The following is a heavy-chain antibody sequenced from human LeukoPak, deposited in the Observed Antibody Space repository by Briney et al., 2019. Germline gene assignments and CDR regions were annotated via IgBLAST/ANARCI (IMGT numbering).Heavy chain of an antibody. J-gene: IGHJ4*02. Sequence: GASVKVSCKVSGYTLTELSMHWVRQAPGKGLEWMGGFDPEDGETIYAQKFQGRVTMTEDTSTDTAYMELSSLRSEDTAVYYCAAALYDSSGYYFGGYYFDYWGQGTLVTVSS. V-gene: IGHV1-24*01. D-gene: IGHD3-22*01. CDR1: GYTLTELS. CDR2: FDPEDGET. CDR3: AAALYDSSGYYFGGYYFDY.